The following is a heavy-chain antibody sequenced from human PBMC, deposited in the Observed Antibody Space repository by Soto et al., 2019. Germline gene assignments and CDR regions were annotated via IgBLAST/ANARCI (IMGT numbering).Heavy chain of an antibody. D-gene: IGHD2-8*01. CDR3: ARDDDRPDNGLDM. Sequence: QVQLVESGGGVVQPGRSLRLSCAASGFTFSNYGMHWVRQAPGKGVEWLAVILNDGGDQNYGDSVKGRFTISRDNSKNTLYLQINSLRVEDTAVYYCARDDDRPDNGLDMWGQGTMVTVSS. CDR2: ILNDGGDQ. J-gene: IGHJ3*02. V-gene: IGHV3-30*19. CDR1: GFTFSNYG.